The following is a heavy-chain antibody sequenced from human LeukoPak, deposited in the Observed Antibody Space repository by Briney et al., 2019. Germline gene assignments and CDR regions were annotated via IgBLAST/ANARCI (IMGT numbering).Heavy chain of an antibody. CDR1: GGTFSSYA. CDR3: ARGGGYCSSTSCYVYYYYYMDV. V-gene: IGHV1-69*05. Sequence: ASVKVSCKASGGTFSSYAISWVRQAPGQGLVWMGGIIPIFGTANYAQKFQGRVTITTDESTSTAYMELSSLRSEDTAVYYCARGGGYCSSTSCYVYYYYYMDVWGKGTTVTVSS. D-gene: IGHD2-2*01. CDR2: IIPIFGTA. J-gene: IGHJ6*03.